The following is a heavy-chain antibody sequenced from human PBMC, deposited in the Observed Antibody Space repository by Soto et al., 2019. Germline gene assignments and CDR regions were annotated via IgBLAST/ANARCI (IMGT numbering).Heavy chain of an antibody. V-gene: IGHV3-30*18. D-gene: IGHD1-26*01. CDR1: WFSFSGQG. J-gene: IGHJ4*02. Sequence: PGWSLRLSCEASWFSFSGQGMHLVRQAPGKGLEWVAVISYYGTNEYYEDSVKGRFTISRDNSKNTLYLQMNSLRIEDTAVYFCAKEDPSGRYSLDYWGQGSQVTVSS. CDR2: ISYYGTNE. CDR3: AKEDPSGRYSLDY.